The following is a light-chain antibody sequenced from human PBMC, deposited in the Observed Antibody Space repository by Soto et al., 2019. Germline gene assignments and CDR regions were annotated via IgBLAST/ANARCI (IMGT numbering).Light chain of an antibody. V-gene: IGKV3-15*01. CDR2: YAS. J-gene: IGKJ2*01. CDR3: QQYNSWPPGT. Sequence: EIVLTQSPAILSVSPGERATLSCRASQSISRSVAWYQQKPGQAPRLLISYASTSATGIPARFSGSGSGTEFTLTISSLQSEDFALYYCQQYNSWPPGTFGQGTKVEIK. CDR1: QSISRS.